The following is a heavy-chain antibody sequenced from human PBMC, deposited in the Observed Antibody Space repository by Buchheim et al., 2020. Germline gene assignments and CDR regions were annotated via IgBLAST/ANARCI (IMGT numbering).Heavy chain of an antibody. CDR2: ISSSSSYI. CDR3: ARESRMDYNWNYAHDY. V-gene: IGHV3-21*01. CDR1: GFTFSSYS. D-gene: IGHD1-7*01. Sequence: EVHLVESGGGLVKPGGSLRLSCAASGFTFSSYSMNWVRQAPGKGLEWVSSISSSSSYIYYADSVRGRFTISRDNAKNSLYLQMNSLRAEDTAVYFCARESRMDYNWNYAHDYWGQGTL. J-gene: IGHJ4*02.